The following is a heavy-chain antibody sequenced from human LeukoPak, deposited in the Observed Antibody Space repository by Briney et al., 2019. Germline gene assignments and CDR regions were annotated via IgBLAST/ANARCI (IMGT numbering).Heavy chain of an antibody. CDR3: ARVGGTVWSGYCPYYYYYYMDV. D-gene: IGHD3-3*01. J-gene: IGHJ6*03. CDR1: GYTFTSYD. CDR2: MNPNSGNT. Sequence: ASVKVSCKASGYTFTSYDINWVRQATGQGLEWMGWMNPNSGNTGYAQKFQGRVTITRNTSISTAYMELSSLRSEDTAVYYCARVGGTVWSGYCPYYYYYYMDVWGKGTTVTVSS. V-gene: IGHV1-8*03.